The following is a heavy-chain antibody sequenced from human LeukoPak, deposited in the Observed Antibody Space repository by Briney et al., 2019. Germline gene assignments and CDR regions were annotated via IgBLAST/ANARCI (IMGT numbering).Heavy chain of an antibody. Sequence: SVKVSCEASGVIFSSYAITWVRQAPGQGLEWMGGIIPMFGTPNYAQKFQGRVTITADESTNTAYMELSSLTYEDTAMYYCARDGDTAMVSFYDIWGQGTKVTVSS. V-gene: IGHV1-69*13. CDR2: IIPMFGTP. D-gene: IGHD5-18*01. CDR1: GVIFSSYA. J-gene: IGHJ3*02. CDR3: ARDGDTAMVSFYDI.